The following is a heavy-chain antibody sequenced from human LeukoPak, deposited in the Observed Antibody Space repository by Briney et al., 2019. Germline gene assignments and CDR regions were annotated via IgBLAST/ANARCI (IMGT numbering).Heavy chain of an antibody. CDR1: GYTFTSSG. CDR3: ARDERAGSGSYKYYYYGMDV. J-gene: IGHJ6*04. CDR2: TSAYNGNT. D-gene: IGHD3-10*01. Sequence: ASVKVSCKASGYTFTSSGISWVRQAPGQGLERMGWTSAYNGNTNYAQKLQGRVTMTTDTSTSTAYMELRSLRSDDTAVYYCARDERAGSGSYKYYYYGMDVWGKGTTVTVSS. V-gene: IGHV1-18*04.